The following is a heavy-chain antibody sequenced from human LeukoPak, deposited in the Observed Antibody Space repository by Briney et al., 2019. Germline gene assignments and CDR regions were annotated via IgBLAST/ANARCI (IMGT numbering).Heavy chain of an antibody. V-gene: IGHV3-33*08. J-gene: IGHJ4*02. Sequence: AGGSLRLSCAASGFTFSTYWMNWVRQAPGKGLEWVAVIWYDGSNKYYADSVKGRFTISRDNSKNTLYLQMNSLRAEDTAVYYCARSRLGELSAYFDYWGQGTLVTVSS. CDR3: ARSRLGELSAYFDY. CDR1: GFTFSTYW. CDR2: IWYDGSNK. D-gene: IGHD3-16*02.